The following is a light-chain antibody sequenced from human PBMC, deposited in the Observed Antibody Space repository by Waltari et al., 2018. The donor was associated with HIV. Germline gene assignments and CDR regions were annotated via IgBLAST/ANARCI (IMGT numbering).Light chain of an antibody. CDR3: QSADSSGGFRV. V-gene: IGLV3-25*03. CDR1: SLSGQY. Sequence: SYELTQPPSVSVSPGQTATNTCSGNSLSGQYAYWYQQKPGQAPVAIIYKDTERPSGIPERFSGSSSGKTVTLIINEAQTEDEADYYCQSADSSGGFRVFGGGTRLSVL. J-gene: IGLJ3*02. CDR2: KDT.